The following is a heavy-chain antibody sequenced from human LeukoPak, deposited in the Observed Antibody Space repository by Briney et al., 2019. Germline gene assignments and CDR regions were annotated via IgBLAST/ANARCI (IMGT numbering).Heavy chain of an antibody. CDR1: GDSIANPQW. Sequence: SGTLSLTCAVSGDSIANPQWWSWVRQPPGKGLEWLGEIYYSGTANYNPSLGSRVTMSVDKSKNQLSLRLSSVTAADTAVYYCARVACSSTSCFDYWGQGTLVTVSS. CDR3: ARVACSSTSCFDY. D-gene: IGHD2-2*01. J-gene: IGHJ4*02. V-gene: IGHV4-4*02. CDR2: IYYSGTA.